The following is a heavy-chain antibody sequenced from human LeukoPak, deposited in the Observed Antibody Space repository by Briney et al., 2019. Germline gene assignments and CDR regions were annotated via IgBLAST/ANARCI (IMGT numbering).Heavy chain of an antibody. J-gene: IGHJ4*02. D-gene: IGHD3-10*01. CDR3: ARDLLWFGIDY. V-gene: IGHV4-31*03. Sequence: PSETLSLTCTVSGGSISSGGYSWSWIRQHPGKGLEWIGYIYYSGSTYYNPSLKSRVTISVDTSKNQFSLKLSSVTAADTAVYYCARDLLWFGIDYWGQGTLVTVSS. CDR1: GGSISSGGYS. CDR2: IYYSGST.